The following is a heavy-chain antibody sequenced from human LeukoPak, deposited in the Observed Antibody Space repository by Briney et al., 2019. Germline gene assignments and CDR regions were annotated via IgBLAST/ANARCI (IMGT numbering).Heavy chain of an antibody. CDR1: GFTFSSYA. Sequence: GGSLRLSCAASGFTFSSYAMSWVRQAPGKGLEWVSAISGSGGSTYYADSVKGRFTISRDNSKNTLYLQMNSLRAEDTAVYYCAKDGELLWFGESENWFDPWGQGTLVTLSS. J-gene: IGHJ5*02. V-gene: IGHV3-23*01. CDR2: ISGSGGST. D-gene: IGHD3-10*01. CDR3: AKDGELLWFGESENWFDP.